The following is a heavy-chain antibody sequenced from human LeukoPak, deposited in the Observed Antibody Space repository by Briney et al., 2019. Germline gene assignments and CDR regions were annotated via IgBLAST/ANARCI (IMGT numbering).Heavy chain of an antibody. D-gene: IGHD2-21*02. V-gene: IGHV3-23*01. Sequence: PGGSLRLSCAASGFTFSSYAMSWVRQAPGKGLEWVSAISGSGGSTYYADSVKGRFTISRDNSKNTVYLQMNSLRADDTAVYFCAKDIVVVAATLQTFNWFDSWGQGTLVTVSS. CDR2: ISGSGGST. CDR1: GFTFSSYA. J-gene: IGHJ5*01. CDR3: AKDIVVVAATLQTFNWFDS.